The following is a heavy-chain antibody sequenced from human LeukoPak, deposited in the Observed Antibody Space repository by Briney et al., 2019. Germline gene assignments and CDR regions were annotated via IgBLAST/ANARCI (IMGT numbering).Heavy chain of an antibody. Sequence: SETLSLTCTVSGDSIGSYYWSWIRQPPGKRLEWIGYVSYTGRTKYNPSLQSRVTISIDTSKSQFSLKLTSVTSADTAVYSCARLLDNDISGDPDTFDVWGQGTTVIVSS. CDR1: GDSIGSYY. V-gene: IGHV4-59*01. CDR2: VSYTGRT. J-gene: IGHJ3*01. CDR3: ARLLDNDISGDPDTFDV. D-gene: IGHD3-22*01.